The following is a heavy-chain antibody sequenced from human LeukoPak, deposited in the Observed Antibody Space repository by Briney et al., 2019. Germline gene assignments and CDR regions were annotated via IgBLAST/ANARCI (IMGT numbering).Heavy chain of an antibody. CDR3: ARGQGRYCSSTSCYPPLHFDY. CDR1: GGSFSGYY. J-gene: IGHJ4*02. CDR2: INHSGST. Sequence: SETLSLTCAVYGGSFSGYYWSRIRQPPGKGLEWIGEINHSGSTNYNPSLKSRVTISVDTSKNQFSLKLSSVTAADTAVYYCARGQGRYCSSTSCYPPLHFDYWGQGTLVTVSS. D-gene: IGHD2-2*01. V-gene: IGHV4-34*01.